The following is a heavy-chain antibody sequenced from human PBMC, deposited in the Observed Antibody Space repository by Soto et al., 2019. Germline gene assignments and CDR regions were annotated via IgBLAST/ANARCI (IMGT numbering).Heavy chain of an antibody. CDR3: ARGSVAVAGTGLLSDVYGMDV. Sequence: QVQLVQSGAEVKKPGSSVKVSCKASGGTFSSYAISWVRQAPGQGLEWMGGIIPIFGTANYAQKFQGRVTITADESTSTAYMELSSLRSEDTAVYYCARGSVAVAGTGLLSDVYGMDVCGQGTTVTVSS. D-gene: IGHD6-19*01. CDR2: IIPIFGTA. CDR1: GGTFSSYA. J-gene: IGHJ6*02. V-gene: IGHV1-69*01.